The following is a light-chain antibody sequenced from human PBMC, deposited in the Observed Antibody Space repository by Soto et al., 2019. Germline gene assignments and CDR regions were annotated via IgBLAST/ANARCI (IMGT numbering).Light chain of an antibody. V-gene: IGKV3-15*01. CDR2: GAT. CDR3: QQYRSWPRT. J-gene: IGKJ1*01. Sequence: EILLTQSPATLSVSPGETATLSCRASQNVFPDLAWYQQKPGQAPRLLVYGATTRATDAPAKFRGSGSGTEFSLTISSLQSEDYGTYYCQQYRSWPRTFGQGSKVEI. CDR1: QNVFPD.